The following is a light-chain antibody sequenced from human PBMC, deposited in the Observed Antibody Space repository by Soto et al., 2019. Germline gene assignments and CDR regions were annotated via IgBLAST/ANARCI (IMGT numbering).Light chain of an antibody. Sequence: QSALAHPDSGSGSPGQSITISCSGGGNDPLDYRFVSWYQQHPGNAPRLLIFVVYNLPSAVSDRFSGSKSGDTASPTISGLQSLDESAYFSFSYSTDQIALFGGGTKVTVL. J-gene: IGLJ2*01. V-gene: IGLV2-14*03. CDR2: VVY. CDR1: GNDPLDYRF. CDR3: FSYSTDQIAL.